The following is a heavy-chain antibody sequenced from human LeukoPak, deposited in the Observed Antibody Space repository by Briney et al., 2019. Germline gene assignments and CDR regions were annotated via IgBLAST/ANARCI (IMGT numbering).Heavy chain of an antibody. Sequence: ASVKVSCKASGYTFTNYDIHWVRQATGQGLEWMGWMNPYSANTGYAQNFQGRITITRNTSISTAYMELSSLRSEYTAVYYCARTQHLVLRSPLDPWGQGTLVTVSS. V-gene: IGHV1-8*03. J-gene: IGHJ5*02. CDR2: MNPYSANT. CDR3: ARTQHLVLRSPLDP. D-gene: IGHD6-13*01. CDR1: GYTFTNYD.